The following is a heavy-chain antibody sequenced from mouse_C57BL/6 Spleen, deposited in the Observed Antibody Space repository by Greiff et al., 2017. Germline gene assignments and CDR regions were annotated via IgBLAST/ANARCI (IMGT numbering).Heavy chain of an antibody. CDR3: ASRTTVVAFDY. CDR1: GYTFTSYW. D-gene: IGHD1-1*01. V-gene: IGHV1-7*01. J-gene: IGHJ2*01. Sequence: QVHVKQSGAELAKPGASVKLSCKASGYTFTSYWMHWVKQRPGQGLEWIGYINPSSGYTKYNQKFKDKATLTADKSSSTAYMQLSSLTYEDSAVYYCASRTTVVAFDYWGQGTTLTVSS. CDR2: INPSSGYT.